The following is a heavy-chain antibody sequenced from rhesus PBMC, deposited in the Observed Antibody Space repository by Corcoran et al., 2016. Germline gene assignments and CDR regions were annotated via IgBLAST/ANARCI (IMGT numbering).Heavy chain of an antibody. CDR1: GGSISSNY. CDR2: ISGSGGGT. J-gene: IGHJ2*01. D-gene: IGHD3-3*01. Sequence: QVQLQASGPGLVKPSETLSLTCAVSGGSISSNYWKWIRQPPVKGLEWIGRISGSGGGTNYNPSLTLLVTISTDTSNNQFSLKLSSVTAADTAVYYCAKGWRYFDLWGPGTPITISS. V-gene: IGHV4-147*01. CDR3: AKGWRYFDL.